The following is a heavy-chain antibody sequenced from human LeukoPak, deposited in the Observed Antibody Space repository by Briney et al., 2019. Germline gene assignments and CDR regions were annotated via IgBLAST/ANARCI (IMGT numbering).Heavy chain of an antibody. J-gene: IGHJ6*03. CDR1: GYTFTSYY. Sequence: GASVKVSCKASGYTFTSYYMHWVRQAPGQGLKWMGIINPSGGSTSYAQKFQGRVTMTRDMSTSTAYMELSRLRSDDTAVYYCARDGAPDTAMVKDGYYYYYYMDVWGKGTTVTVSS. D-gene: IGHD5-18*01. CDR3: ARDGAPDTAMVKDGYYYYYYMDV. CDR2: INPSGGST. V-gene: IGHV1-46*01.